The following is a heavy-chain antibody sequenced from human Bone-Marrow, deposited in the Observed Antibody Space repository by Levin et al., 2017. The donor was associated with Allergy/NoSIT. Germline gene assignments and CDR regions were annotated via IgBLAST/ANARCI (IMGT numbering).Heavy chain of an antibody. J-gene: IGHJ4*02. D-gene: IGHD5-24*01. CDR3: ARESMVTTDICDY. CDR2: INPSSGAT. V-gene: IGHV1-2*06. Sequence: GASVKVSCKATGYTFAAYYIHWVRQAPGQGLEWMGRINPSSGATDYAQKFQGRVSFTRDTSISTAFMDLKNLISDDTAIFYCARESMVTTDICDYWGQGTLVTVSS. CDR1: GYTFAAYY.